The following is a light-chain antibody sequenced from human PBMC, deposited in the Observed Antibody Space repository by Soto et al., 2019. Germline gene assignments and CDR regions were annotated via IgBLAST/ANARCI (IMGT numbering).Light chain of an antibody. J-gene: IGKJ2*01. V-gene: IGKV1-5*03. CDR1: QSINTW. Sequence: DIQMTQSPSTLSASVGDRVTITCRASQSINTWLAWYQQKPGKAPKLLIYKASSLESGVPSRFSGSGSGTEFTLTISSLQPDDFATYYCQQYNSYPYTFGQGTKLEIK. CDR3: QQYNSYPYT. CDR2: KAS.